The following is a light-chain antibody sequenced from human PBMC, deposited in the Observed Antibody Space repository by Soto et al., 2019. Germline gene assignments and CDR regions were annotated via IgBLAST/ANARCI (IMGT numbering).Light chain of an antibody. J-gene: IGLJ1*01. CDR2: GNS. CDR1: SSNIGAGYD. Sequence: QSVLTQPPSVSGAPGQRVTISCTGSSSNIGAGYDVHWYQQLPGTAPKLLIYGNSNRPSVVPDRFSASKSGTSASLAITGLQAEDEADYYCQSYDSSLRGVFGTGTKLTVL. CDR3: QSYDSSLRGV. V-gene: IGLV1-40*01.